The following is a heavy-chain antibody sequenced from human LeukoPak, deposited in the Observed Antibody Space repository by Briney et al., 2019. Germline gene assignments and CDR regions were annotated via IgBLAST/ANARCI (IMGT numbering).Heavy chain of an antibody. CDR2: IRYDGSNK. CDR1: GFTFSIYG. V-gene: IGHV3-30*02. J-gene: IGHJ4*02. CDR3: ARGPSGYHNT. D-gene: IGHD5-12*01. Sequence: GGSLRLSCAASGFTFSIYGMHWVRQAPGKGLEWVAFIRYDGSNKYYADSVKGRFTISRDNSKNTLYLQMNSLRAEDTAVYYCARGPSGYHNTGGQGTLVTVSS.